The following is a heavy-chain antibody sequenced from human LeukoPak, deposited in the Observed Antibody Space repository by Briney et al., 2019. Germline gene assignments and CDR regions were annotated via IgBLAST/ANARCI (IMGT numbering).Heavy chain of an antibody. CDR1: GGSISSSSYY. D-gene: IGHD6-19*01. Sequence: PSETLSLTCTVSGGSISSSSYYWGWIRQPPGKGLEWIGSIYYSGSTYYNPSLKSRVTISVDTSKNQFSLKLSSVTAADTAVYYCASPTVAGYLVDYWGQGTLVTVSS. V-gene: IGHV4-39*07. CDR2: IYYSGST. J-gene: IGHJ4*02. CDR3: ASPTVAGYLVDY.